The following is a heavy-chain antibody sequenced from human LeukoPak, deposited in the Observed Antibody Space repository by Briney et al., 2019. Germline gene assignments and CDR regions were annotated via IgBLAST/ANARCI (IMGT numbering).Heavy chain of an antibody. CDR2: INHSGST. CDR3: ARGITIFGVAGDYYYYYMDV. Sequence: SETLSLTCAVYGVSFSGYSWSWIRQPPGKGLEWIGEINHSGSTNYNPSLKSRVTVSVDTSKNQFSLKLSSVTAADTAVYYCARGITIFGVAGDYYYYYMDVWGKGTTVTVSS. V-gene: IGHV4-34*01. CDR1: GVSFSGYS. J-gene: IGHJ6*03. D-gene: IGHD3-3*01.